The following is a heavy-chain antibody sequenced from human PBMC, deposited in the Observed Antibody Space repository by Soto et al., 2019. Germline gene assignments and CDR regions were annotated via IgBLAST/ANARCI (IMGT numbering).Heavy chain of an antibody. Sequence: VQLLESGGGLVQPGGSLRLACEVSGFTFSSYAMSWVRQSPGKGLEWVAVISGTGVSSQYADSVKGRFTISRDNSTNTLTLQMNSLSADDTAVYYCATPRLVVGLIKYVDFASWGQGTLVSVSS. CDR3: ATPRLVVGLIKYVDFAS. CDR2: ISGTGVSS. V-gene: IGHV3-23*01. CDR1: GFTFSSYA. J-gene: IGHJ4*02. D-gene: IGHD2-15*01.